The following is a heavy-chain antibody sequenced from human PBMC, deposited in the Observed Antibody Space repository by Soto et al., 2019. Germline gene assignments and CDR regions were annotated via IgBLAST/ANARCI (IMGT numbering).Heavy chain of an antibody. CDR1: GGSISSSSYY. CDR3: ARHRGAVVVPAAMAY. CDR2: IYYSGST. Sequence: SETLSLTCTVSGGSISSSSYYWGWIRQPPGKGLEWIGSIYYSGSTYYNPSLKSRVTISVDTSKNQFSLKLSSVTAADTAVYYCARHRGAVVVPAAMAYWGQGTLVTVSS. V-gene: IGHV4-39*01. J-gene: IGHJ4*02. D-gene: IGHD2-2*01.